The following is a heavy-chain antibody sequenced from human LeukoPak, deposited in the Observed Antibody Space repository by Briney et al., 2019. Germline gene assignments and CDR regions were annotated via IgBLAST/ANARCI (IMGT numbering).Heavy chain of an antibody. J-gene: IGHJ3*02. V-gene: IGHV3-23*01. CDR2: ISGSGGST. CDR1: GFTYSSYA. D-gene: IGHD6-19*01. Sequence: PGGSLRLSCAASGFTYSSYAMSWVRQAPGKGLEWASAISGSGGSTYYAVSVKGRFTISRDNSKNTLYLQMNSLRAEDTAVYYCAKDLRAVARAFDIWGQGTMVTVSS. CDR3: AKDLRAVARAFDI.